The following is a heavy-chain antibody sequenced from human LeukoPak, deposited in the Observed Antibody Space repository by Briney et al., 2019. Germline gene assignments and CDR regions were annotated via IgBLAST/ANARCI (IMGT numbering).Heavy chain of an antibody. D-gene: IGHD4-17*01. J-gene: IGHJ4*02. Sequence: LEWIGYIHYSGSTNYNPSLKSRVTISVDTSKNQFSLKLSSVTAADTAVYYRARVYYGVFLFWGQGTLVTVSS. CDR2: IHYSGST. CDR3: ARVYYGVFLF. V-gene: IGHV4-59*01.